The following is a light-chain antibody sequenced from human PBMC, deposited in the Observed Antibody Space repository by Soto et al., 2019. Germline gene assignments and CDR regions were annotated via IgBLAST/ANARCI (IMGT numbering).Light chain of an antibody. CDR1: NSDVGGYNY. J-gene: IGLJ3*02. CDR2: EVS. Sequence: QSALTQPASVSGSPGQSIAISCTGTNSDVGGYNYVSWYQHHPGKAPKLIIYEVSNRPSGVSNRCSGSKSGNTASLTISGLQAEDEADYYCSSYTTSTTWVFGGGTQVTVL. V-gene: IGLV2-14*01. CDR3: SSYTTSTTWV.